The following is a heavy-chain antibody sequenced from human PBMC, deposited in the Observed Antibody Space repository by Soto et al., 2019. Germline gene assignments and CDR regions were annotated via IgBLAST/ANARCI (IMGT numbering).Heavy chain of an antibody. CDR1: GGSISSSNW. CDR2: IYHSGST. V-gene: IGHV4-4*02. D-gene: IGHD6-13*01. Sequence: SETLSLTCAVSGGSISSSNWWSWVRQPPGKGLEWIGEIYHSGSTNYNPSLKSRVTISVDKSKNQFSLKLSSVTAADTAVYYCARSKKSSWYLIDYWGQGTLVTVSS. J-gene: IGHJ4*02. CDR3: ARSKKSSWYLIDY.